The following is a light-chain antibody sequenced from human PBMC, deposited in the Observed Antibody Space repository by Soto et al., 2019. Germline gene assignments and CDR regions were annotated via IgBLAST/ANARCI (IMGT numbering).Light chain of an antibody. CDR3: GTWDSSLSAGV. Sequence: QSVLTQPPSVSAAPGQRVTISCSGSSFNIGNNYVSWYQQFPGTAPKLLIYDNNQRPSGIPDRFSGSKSGTSATLGITGLQTGDEADYYCGTWDSSLSAGVFGGGTKLTVL. J-gene: IGLJ3*02. CDR1: SFNIGNNY. CDR2: DNN. V-gene: IGLV1-51*01.